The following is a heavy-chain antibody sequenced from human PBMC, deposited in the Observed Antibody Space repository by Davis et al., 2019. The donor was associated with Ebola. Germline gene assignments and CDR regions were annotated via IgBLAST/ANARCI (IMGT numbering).Heavy chain of an antibody. V-gene: IGHV1-69*04. CDR1: GGTFSSYA. CDR2: IIPILGIA. CDR3: ARGSRSSWYEWFDP. Sequence: SVKVSCKASGGTFSSYAISWVRQAPGQGLEWMGRIIPILGIANYAQKFQGRVTITADKSTSTAYMELSSLRSEDTAVYYCARGSRSSWYEWFDPWGQGTLVTVSS. J-gene: IGHJ5*02. D-gene: IGHD6-13*01.